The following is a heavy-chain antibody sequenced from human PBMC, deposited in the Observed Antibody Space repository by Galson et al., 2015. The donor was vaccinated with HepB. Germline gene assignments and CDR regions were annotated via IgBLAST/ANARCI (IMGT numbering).Heavy chain of an antibody. CDR2: IKQDGSEK. J-gene: IGHJ4*02. CDR3: ARVDDYDFWSGYRTFDY. D-gene: IGHD3-3*01. CDR1: GFTFSSYW. V-gene: IGHV3-7*01. Sequence: SLRLSCAASGFTFSSYWMSWVRQAPGKGLEWVANIKQDGSEKYYVDSVKGRFTISRDNAKNSLYLQMNSLRAEDTAVYYCARVDDYDFWSGYRTFDYWGQGTLVTVSS.